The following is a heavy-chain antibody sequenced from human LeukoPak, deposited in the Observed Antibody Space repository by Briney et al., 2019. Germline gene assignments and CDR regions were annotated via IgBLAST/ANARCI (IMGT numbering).Heavy chain of an antibody. CDR1: GFSFNTYE. Sequence: HTGGSLRLSCAASGFSFNTYEMMWVRQAPGKGLEWVSYITAGGTTIFYADSVKGRVTISRDNAKKLLFLQMNSLRPEDSAVYYCARTSGYHYYVDVWGNGTTVTISS. CDR2: ITAGGTTI. J-gene: IGHJ6*03. V-gene: IGHV3-48*03. CDR3: ARTSGYHYYVDV.